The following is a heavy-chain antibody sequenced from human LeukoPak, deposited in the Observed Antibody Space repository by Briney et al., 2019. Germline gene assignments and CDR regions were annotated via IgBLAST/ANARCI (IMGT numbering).Heavy chain of an antibody. CDR3: AGVPDSNGWAGDY. D-gene: IGHD6-19*01. CDR1: GFTFSSYA. V-gene: IGHV3-30*04. CDR2: ISKDGSDK. Sequence: GGSLRLSCAASGFTFSSYAIHWVRQAPGKGLEWVAVISKDGSDKYYADAVRGRFTISRDNSRNTLFLHMNSLGAEDTAVYYCAGVPDSNGWAGDYWGQGTLVTVSS. J-gene: IGHJ4*02.